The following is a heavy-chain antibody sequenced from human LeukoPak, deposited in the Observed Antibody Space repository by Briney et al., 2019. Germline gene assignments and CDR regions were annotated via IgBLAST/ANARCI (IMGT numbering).Heavy chain of an antibody. CDR2: MNPANGNT. V-gene: IGHV1-8*03. J-gene: IGHJ5*02. D-gene: IGHD2-2*01. Sequence: ASVKVSCKASGYIFTSYDMHWVRQATGQGLEWMGWMNPANGNTVYARKFQGRVTITRDISISTAYMELNSLRSEDTAVYYCARVGCSPISCHTWFDPWGQGTLVTVSS. CDR3: ARVGCSPISCHTWFDP. CDR1: GYIFTSYD.